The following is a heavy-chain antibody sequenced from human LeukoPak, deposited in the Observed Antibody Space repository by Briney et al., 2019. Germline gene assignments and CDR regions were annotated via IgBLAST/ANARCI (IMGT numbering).Heavy chain of an antibody. CDR2: IYSSGST. J-gene: IGHJ4*02. V-gene: IGHV4-59*08. D-gene: IGHD3-10*01. CDR3: ARHYDSGSYPLDF. Sequence: SETLSLTCTVSGGSIRGYFWSWIRQPPGKGLEWIGHIYSSGSTTYTPSLQGRVTISLDTSKNQFALKLSSVTAADTAVYYCARHYDSGSYPLDFWGQGTLVTVSS. CDR1: GGSIRGYF.